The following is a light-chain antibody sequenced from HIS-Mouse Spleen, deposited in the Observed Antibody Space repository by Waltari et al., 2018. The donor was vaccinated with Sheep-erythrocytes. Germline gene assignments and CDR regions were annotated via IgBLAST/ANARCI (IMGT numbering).Light chain of an antibody. Sequence: SYDLTQPPSVSVSPGQTASITCPGDKLGDKYACWYQQKPGHSPVLVIYQDSKRPSGIPERFSGSNSGNTATLTISGTQAMDEADYYCQAWDSSTVVFGGGTKLTVL. V-gene: IGLV3-1*01. CDR2: QDS. CDR1: KLGDKY. CDR3: QAWDSSTVV. J-gene: IGLJ2*01.